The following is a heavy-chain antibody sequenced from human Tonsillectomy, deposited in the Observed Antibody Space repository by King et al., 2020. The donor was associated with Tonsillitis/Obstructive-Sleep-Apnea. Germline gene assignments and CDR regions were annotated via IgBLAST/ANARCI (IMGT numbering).Heavy chain of an antibody. D-gene: IGHD4-11*01. V-gene: IGHV4-31*03. J-gene: IGHJ4*02. CDR3: SRSTEYSNFETY. CDR1: GGSISSGTYY. CDR2: ISYSGNT. Sequence: QLQESGPGLVKPSQTLSLTCTVSGGSISSGTYYWGWYRQHPGKGPEWIGVISYSGNTFYNPSLKSRVTISVEASETQFSLSLKSLTVADTAVYYCSRSTEYSNFETYWGQGSLVTVS.